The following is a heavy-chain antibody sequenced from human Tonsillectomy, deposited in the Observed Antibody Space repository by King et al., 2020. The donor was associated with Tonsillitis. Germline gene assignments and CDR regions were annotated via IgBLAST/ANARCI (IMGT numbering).Heavy chain of an antibody. Sequence: QLVQSGAEVKKPGESLKISCKGSGYSFPDSWIGWVRQMPGKGLEWMGIIYPDNSDTRYSPSFQGHVTISVDKSINTAYLQWSSLKASDTAIFYCARQNNWGYMDLWGKGTTVTVSS. V-gene: IGHV5-51*01. D-gene: IGHD3-16*01. CDR2: IYPDNSDT. CDR3: ARQNNWGYMDL. CDR1: GYSFPDSW. J-gene: IGHJ6*03.